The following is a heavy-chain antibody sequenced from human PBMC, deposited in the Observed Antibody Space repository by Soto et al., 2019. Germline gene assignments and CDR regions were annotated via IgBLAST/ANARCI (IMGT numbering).Heavy chain of an antibody. D-gene: IGHD2-15*01. CDR2: IWYDGSNK. CDR3: ARDGYCSGGSCYSVPVFDY. J-gene: IGHJ4*02. V-gene: IGHV3-33*01. CDR1: GFTFSSYG. Sequence: QVQLVESGGGVVQPGRSLRLSCAASGFTFSSYGMHWVRQAPGKGLEWVAVIWYDGSNKYYADSVKGRFTISRDNSKNTLYLQMNSLGAGDTAVYYCARDGYCSGGSCYSVPVFDYWGQGTLVTVSS.